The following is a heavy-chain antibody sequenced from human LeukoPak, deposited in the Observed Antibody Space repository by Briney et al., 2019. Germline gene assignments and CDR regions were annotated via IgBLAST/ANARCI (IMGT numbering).Heavy chain of an antibody. V-gene: IGHV1-69*06. Sequence: ASVKVSCKASGGTFSSYAISWVRQAHGQGLEWMGEIIPIFGTANYAQKFQGRVTITADKSTSTAYMELSSLRSEDTAVYYCARDRDYSNYYYYMDVWGKGTTVTVSS. CDR1: GGTFSSYA. CDR2: IIPIFGTA. J-gene: IGHJ6*03. D-gene: IGHD4-11*01. CDR3: ARDRDYSNYYYYMDV.